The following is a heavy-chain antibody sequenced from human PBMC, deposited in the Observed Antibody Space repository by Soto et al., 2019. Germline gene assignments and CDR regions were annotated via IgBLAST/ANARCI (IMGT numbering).Heavy chain of an antibody. V-gene: IGHV3-74*01. J-gene: IGHJ4*02. CDR2: IYTDGSST. Sequence: EVQLVESGGGLVQPGGSLRLSCAASGFTFSSYWMYWVRQAPGKGLVWVSRIYTDGSSTSYADSVKGRFTISRDNAKNMLYLQMHSLRAEDTGVYFCARDQARAWSCQFDFWGQGTLVTVSS. D-gene: IGHD6-6*01. CDR1: GFTFSSYW. CDR3: ARDQARAWSCQFDF.